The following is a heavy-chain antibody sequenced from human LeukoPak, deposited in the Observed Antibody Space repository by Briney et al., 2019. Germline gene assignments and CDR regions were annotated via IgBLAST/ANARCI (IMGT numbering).Heavy chain of an antibody. J-gene: IGHJ4*02. Sequence: SETLSLTCAVYGGSFSGYYWSWIRQPPGKGLEWIGEINHSGSTNYNPSLKSRVTISVDTSKNQLSLKPSSVTAADTAVYYCARGGGYSYGFLNYWGQGTLVTVSS. D-gene: IGHD5-18*01. CDR1: GGSFSGYY. CDR2: INHSGST. V-gene: IGHV4-34*01. CDR3: ARGGGYSYGFLNY.